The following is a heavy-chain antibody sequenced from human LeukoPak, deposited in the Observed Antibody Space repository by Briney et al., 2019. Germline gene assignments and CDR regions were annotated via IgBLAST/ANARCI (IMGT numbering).Heavy chain of an antibody. Sequence: GGSLRLSCAASGFTLSSYAMSWVRQAPGKGLEWVSAISDSGNTYHADSVKGRFTISRDSSKNTLFLQMNRLRPEDAAVYYCARKAGYYYGSGDYWGQGTLVTVSS. D-gene: IGHD3-10*01. V-gene: IGHV3-23*01. CDR2: ISDSGNT. CDR3: ARKAGYYYGSGDY. J-gene: IGHJ4*02. CDR1: GFTLSSYA.